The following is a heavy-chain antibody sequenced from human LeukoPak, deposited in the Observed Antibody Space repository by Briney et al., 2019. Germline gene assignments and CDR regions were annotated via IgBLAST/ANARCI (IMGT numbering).Heavy chain of an antibody. V-gene: IGHV4-34*01. Sequence: GSLRLSCAASGFTFSSYNMNWVRQPPGKGLEWIGEINHSGSTNYNPSLKSRVTISVDTSKNQFSLKLSSVTAADTAVYYCARTPSGIVGATKWWFDPWGQGTLVTVSS. CDR2: INHSGST. D-gene: IGHD1-26*01. J-gene: IGHJ5*02. CDR3: ARTPSGIVGATKWWFDP. CDR1: GFTFSSYN.